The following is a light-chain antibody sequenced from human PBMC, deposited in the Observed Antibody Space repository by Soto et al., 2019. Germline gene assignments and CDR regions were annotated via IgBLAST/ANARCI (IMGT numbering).Light chain of an antibody. CDR3: AAWDDSLNGFYV. CDR2: SDN. CDR1: SSNIGRNT. J-gene: IGLJ1*01. Sequence: QSVLTQPPSASGTPGQRVTISCSGSSSNIGRNTVNWYQQLLGTAPKLLIYSDNQRPSGVPDRFSGSKSGTSASLAISGLQSEDEADYYCAAWDDSLNGFYVFGTGTKLTVL. V-gene: IGLV1-44*01.